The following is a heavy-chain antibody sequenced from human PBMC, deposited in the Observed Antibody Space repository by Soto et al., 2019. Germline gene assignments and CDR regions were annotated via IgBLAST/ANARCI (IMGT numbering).Heavy chain of an antibody. CDR2: IKSKTDGGTT. CDR1: GFTFSNAW. CDR3: TTDASLYYYDSSGYYPIDY. Sequence: GGSLRLSCAASGFTFSNAWMNWVRQAPGKGLEWVGRIKSKTDGGTTDYAAPVKGRFTISRDDTKNTLYLQMNSLKTEDTAVYYCTTDASLYYYDSSGYYPIDYWGQGTLVTVSS. V-gene: IGHV3-15*07. J-gene: IGHJ4*02. D-gene: IGHD3-22*01.